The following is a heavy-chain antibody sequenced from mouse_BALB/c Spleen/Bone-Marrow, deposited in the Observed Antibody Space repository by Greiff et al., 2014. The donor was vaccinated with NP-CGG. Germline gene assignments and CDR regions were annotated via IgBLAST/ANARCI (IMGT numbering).Heavy chain of an antibody. CDR2: ISTYSGNT. V-gene: IGHV1S137*01. CDR3: ARGDYGNWNYAMDY. J-gene: IGHJ4*01. D-gene: IGHD2-1*01. CDR1: GYTFTDYA. Sequence: QVQLQQSGPELVRPGVSVKISCKGSGYTFTDYAMHWVKQSHAKSLEWIGVISTYSGNTNYNQKFKGKATMTVDESSSTAYMELARLTSEDSAIYYCARGDYGNWNYAMDYWGQGTSVTVSS.